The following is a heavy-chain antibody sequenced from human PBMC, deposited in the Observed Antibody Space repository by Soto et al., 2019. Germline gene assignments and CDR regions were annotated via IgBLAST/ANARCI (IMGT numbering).Heavy chain of an antibody. CDR2: INHSGIT. D-gene: IGHD2-15*01. J-gene: IGHJ4*02. CDR3: ATRFCSDSYCCYFDY. V-gene: IGHV4-34*10. Sequence: SETLSLTCAVYGGSFRGYFWSWFRQPPGKGLEWIGEINHSGITSYSPSLGSRVTTSVDTPKNQFSLRLRSVTAADTAIYYCATRFCSDSYCCYFDYWGRGTLVTVSS. CDR1: GGSFRGYF.